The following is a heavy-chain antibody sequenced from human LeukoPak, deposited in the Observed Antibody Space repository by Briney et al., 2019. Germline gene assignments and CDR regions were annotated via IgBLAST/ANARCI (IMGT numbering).Heavy chain of an antibody. D-gene: IGHD3-22*01. CDR3: ARVAYYYDSSGYYDVYYFDY. CDR1: GGSISSYY. Sequence: SETLSLTCTVSGGSISSYYWSWIRQPPGKGLEWIGYIYYSGSTNYNPSLKSRVTISVDTSKNQFSLKLSSVIAADTAVYYCARVAYYYDSSGYYDVYYFDYWGQGTLVTVSS. CDR2: IYYSGST. J-gene: IGHJ4*02. V-gene: IGHV4-59*01.